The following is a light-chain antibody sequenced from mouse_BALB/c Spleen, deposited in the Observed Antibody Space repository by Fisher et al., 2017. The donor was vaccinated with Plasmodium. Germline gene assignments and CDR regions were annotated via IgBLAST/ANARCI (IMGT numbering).Light chain of an antibody. CDR2: VTS. CDR3: QQSNSWPLT. J-gene: IGKJ5*01. V-gene: IGKV5-43*01. Sequence: DIVLTQSPVTLSVTPGDSVSLSCRASQTVNNNLHWYQQKSHESPRLLINVTSQSISGIPSRFSGSGSGTDFTLSIDSVETEDFGMYFCQQSNSWPLTFGAGTKLELK. CDR1: QTVNNN.